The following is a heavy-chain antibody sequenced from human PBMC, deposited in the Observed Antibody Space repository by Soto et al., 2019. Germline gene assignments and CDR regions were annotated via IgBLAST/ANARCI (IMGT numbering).Heavy chain of an antibody. CDR3: ARGVVATTRRFDL. Sequence: QVQLQQWGAGLLKPSETLSLTCALSGGSFSGYYWSWIRQPPGKGLEWIGEINYSGNTNYNSSLKSGVSISVHSSKNLLSLNLPSVTASDTPLYSCARGVVATTRRFDLWGQGTLVTVSS. D-gene: IGHD5-12*01. CDR1: GGSFSGYY. J-gene: IGHJ4*02. CDR2: INYSGNT. V-gene: IGHV4-34*01.